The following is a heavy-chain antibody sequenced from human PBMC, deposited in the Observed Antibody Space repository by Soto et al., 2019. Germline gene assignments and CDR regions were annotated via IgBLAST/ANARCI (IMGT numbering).Heavy chain of an antibody. CDR3: AREYYDSSGYPFRPYYYGMDV. Sequence: HSETRSLSCPVSGGSLSHYSWSCIRKPPGKGLDLIGYIYYSGSTNYNPSLKSRVTISVDTSKNQFSLKLSSVTAADTAVYYCAREYYDSSGYPFRPYYYGMDVCGQGTTVTVSS. CDR1: GGSLSHYS. D-gene: IGHD3-22*01. CDR2: IYYSGST. J-gene: IGHJ6*02. V-gene: IGHV4-59*01.